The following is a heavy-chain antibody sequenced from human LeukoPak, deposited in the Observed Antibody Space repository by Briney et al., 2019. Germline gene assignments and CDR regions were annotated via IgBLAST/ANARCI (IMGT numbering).Heavy chain of an antibody. D-gene: IGHD3-3*01. V-gene: IGHV1-69*06. CDR3: AREGFYDFWSGNTGPIPAFDI. J-gene: IGHJ3*02. CDR2: IIPIFGTA. CDR1: GGTFSSYA. Sequence: GASVKVSCKASGGTFSSYAISWVRQAPGQGLEWMGRIIPIFGTANYAQKFQGRVTITADKSTSTAYMELSSLRSEDTAVYYCAREGFYDFWSGNTGPIPAFDIWGQGTIDTVSS.